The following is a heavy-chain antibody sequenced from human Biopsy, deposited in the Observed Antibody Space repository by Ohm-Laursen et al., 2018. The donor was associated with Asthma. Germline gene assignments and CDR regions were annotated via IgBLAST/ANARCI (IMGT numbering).Heavy chain of an antibody. CDR3: ARRWRSYDSSNYYLDQ. CDR2: IYHLGNA. D-gene: IGHD3-22*01. Sequence: SETLSLTCDVSGGSISVSNWWGWVRQPPGRGLEWIGQIYHLGNANYNPSLKSRVTMSVDKSKNQFSLKLTSVTAADTAVYFCARRWRSYDSSNYYLDQWGQETLVTVSS. J-gene: IGHJ4*02. CDR1: GGSISVSNW. V-gene: IGHV4-4*02.